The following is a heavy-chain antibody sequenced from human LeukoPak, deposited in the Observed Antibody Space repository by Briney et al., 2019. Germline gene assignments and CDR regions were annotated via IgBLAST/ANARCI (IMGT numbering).Heavy chain of an antibody. CDR3: ARLSYYYDSSDWFDP. J-gene: IGHJ5*02. CDR2: INPSGGST. V-gene: IGHV1-46*01. D-gene: IGHD3-22*01. Sequence: ASVKVFCKASGYTFTSYYMHWVRQAPGQGLEWMGIINPSGGSTSYAQKFQGRVTMTRDTSTSTVYMELSSLRSEDTAVYYCARLSYYYDSSDWFDPWGQGTLVTVSS. CDR1: GYTFTSYY.